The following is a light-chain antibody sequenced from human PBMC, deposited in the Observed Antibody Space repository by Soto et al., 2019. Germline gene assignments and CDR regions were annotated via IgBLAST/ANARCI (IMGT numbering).Light chain of an antibody. CDR2: GAS. J-gene: IGKJ4*01. CDR3: QPYNNWPLT. V-gene: IGKV3D-15*01. Sequence: EIVLTQSPCTLSLSAGERATLSCRASQSARSTYLAWYYQKPGQAPRRVIYGASTWGTDVPPRFTGSGSGTEFTLTINSLQSEDFAVYYCQPYNNWPLTFGGGTKVDIK. CDR1: QSARSTY.